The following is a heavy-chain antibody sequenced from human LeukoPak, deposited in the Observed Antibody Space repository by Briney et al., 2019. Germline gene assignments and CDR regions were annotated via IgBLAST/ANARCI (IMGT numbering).Heavy chain of an antibody. CDR2: IYSGGTT. Sequence: GGSLRLSCEVSGLTVSTNSMTWVRQAPGKGLEWLSLIYSGGTTYYADSVKGRFTISRDNSKNTLYLQMNSLRAEDTAVYYCARRGYGDYAPFDYWGQGALVTVSS. D-gene: IGHD4-17*01. CDR1: GLTVSTNS. J-gene: IGHJ4*02. V-gene: IGHV3-66*04. CDR3: ARRGYGDYAPFDY.